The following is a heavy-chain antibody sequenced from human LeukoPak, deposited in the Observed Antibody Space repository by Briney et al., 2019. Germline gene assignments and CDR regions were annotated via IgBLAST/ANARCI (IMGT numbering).Heavy chain of an antibody. V-gene: IGHV4-34*01. CDR2: INHSGST. CDR3: ARHGYSSSWYAAYYMDV. D-gene: IGHD6-13*01. CDR1: GGSFSGYY. J-gene: IGHJ6*03. Sequence: SETLSLTCGVYGGSFSGYYWSWIRQPPGKGLEWIGEINHSGSTNYNPSLKSRVTISVDTSKNQLSLKLSSVTAADTAVYYCARHGYSSSWYAAYYMDVWGKGTTVTISS.